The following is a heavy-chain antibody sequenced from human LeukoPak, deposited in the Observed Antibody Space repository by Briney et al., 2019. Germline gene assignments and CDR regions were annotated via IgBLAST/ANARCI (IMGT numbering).Heavy chain of an antibody. D-gene: IGHD3-22*01. V-gene: IGHV3-23*01. J-gene: IGHJ4*02. CDR2: ISGSGGST. CDR3: AKDLPLYYYDSSGYYPDY. Sequence: GGSLRLSCAASGFTFSTYAMSWVRQARGKGLEWVSAISGSGGSTYYADSVKGRFTISRDNSKNTLYLQMNSLRAEDTAVYYCAKDLPLYYYDSSGYYPDYWGQGTLVTVSS. CDR1: GFTFSTYA.